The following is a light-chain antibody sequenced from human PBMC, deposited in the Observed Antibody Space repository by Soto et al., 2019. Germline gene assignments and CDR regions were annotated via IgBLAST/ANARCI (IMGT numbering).Light chain of an antibody. CDR3: QQYARSPYT. V-gene: IGKV3-20*01. Sequence: EIVLTQSPGTLSLPPGERAILSCRASQTVTSGYLAWYQQRPGQAPRLLIFGASNRATDIPDRFSGSGSGTDFTLTISGLEPEDFAVFYCQQYARSPYTFGQGTNLEI. CDR1: QTVTSGY. J-gene: IGKJ2*01. CDR2: GAS.